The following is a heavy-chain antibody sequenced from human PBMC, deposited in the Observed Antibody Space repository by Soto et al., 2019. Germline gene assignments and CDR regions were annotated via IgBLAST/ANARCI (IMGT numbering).Heavy chain of an antibody. CDR1: GFTFSSYS. V-gene: IGHV3-21*01. CDR2: ISSSSSYI. CDR3: ARVSLWERSIVVVASDAFDI. Sequence: GGSLRLSCAASGFTFSSYSMNWVRQAPGKGLEWVSSISSSSSYIYYADSVKGRFTISRDNAKNSLYLQMNSLRAEDTAVYYCARVSLWERSIVVVASDAFDIWGQGTMVTVSS. D-gene: IGHD2-15*01. J-gene: IGHJ3*02.